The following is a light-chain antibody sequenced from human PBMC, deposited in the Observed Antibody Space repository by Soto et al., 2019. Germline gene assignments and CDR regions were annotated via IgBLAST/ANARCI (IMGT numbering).Light chain of an antibody. Sequence: DIEMTQSPSSLSASVGDRVTITCRASQSISSYLNWYQQKPGNAPNLLIYAASTLQSGVPSRFSAYGSETDFTLTISNLQAEDFATYYCQQSYTTPRTFGQGTRWIS. V-gene: IGKV1-39*01. CDR2: AAS. CDR1: QSISSY. J-gene: IGKJ1*01. CDR3: QQSYTTPRT.